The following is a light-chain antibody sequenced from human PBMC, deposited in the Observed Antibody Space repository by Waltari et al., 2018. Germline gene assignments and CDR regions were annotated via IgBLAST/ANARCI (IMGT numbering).Light chain of an antibody. CDR1: SSYVGGYNY. CDR3: SSYISSDTLEL. Sequence: QSALTQPASVSGSPGQSITISCTVTSSYVGGYNYVSWYQQHPGKAPKLIIYDVSNRPSGVSNRFSGSKSGNTASLTISGLQAEDEADYYCSSYISSDTLELFGGGTSLTV. J-gene: IGLJ2*01. V-gene: IGLV2-14*03. CDR2: DVS.